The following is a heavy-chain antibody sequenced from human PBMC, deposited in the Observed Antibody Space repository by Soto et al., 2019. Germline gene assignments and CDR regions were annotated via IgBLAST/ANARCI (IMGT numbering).Heavy chain of an antibody. D-gene: IGHD3-10*01. Sequence: QVHLVQSGAEVKKPGASVKVSCKASGYIFINYYIHWVRQAPGQGLEWIGIINPNGGSTNYAQKFXXXXXXXXXXXXXXXXXXXXXXXXXXXXVXYCARDXXXXXXWGQXTLV. CDR1: GYIFINYY. J-gene: IGHJ1*01. CDR2: INPNGGST. CDR3: ARDXXXXXX. V-gene: IGHV1-46*01.